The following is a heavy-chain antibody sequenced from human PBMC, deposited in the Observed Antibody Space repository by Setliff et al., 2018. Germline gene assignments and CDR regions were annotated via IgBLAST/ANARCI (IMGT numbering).Heavy chain of an antibody. D-gene: IGHD2-2*01. J-gene: IGHJ5*02. V-gene: IGHV4-39*01. CDR1: GDSISSTSYQ. CDR2: IYYTGTA. Sequence: SETLSLTCTVSGDSISSTSYQWGWVRQPPGKGLEWIGSIYYTGTAYYNPSLKSRVTISEDMSENQISLKLNPVTAADTAVYYCVRTFNGSPADRWGQGTLVTVSS. CDR3: VRTFNGSPADR.